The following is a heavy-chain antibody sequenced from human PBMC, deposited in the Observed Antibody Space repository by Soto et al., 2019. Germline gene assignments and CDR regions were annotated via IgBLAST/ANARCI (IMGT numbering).Heavy chain of an antibody. V-gene: IGHV3-64D*06. CDR2: ISSNGGST. Sequence: GGSLRLSCSASGFTFSSYAMHWVRQAPGKGLEYVSAISSNGGSTYYADSVKGRFTISRDNSKSTLYLQMSSLRAEDTAVYYCVNNLRPYYDFWSGYYDLDPWGQGTLVTVSS. D-gene: IGHD3-3*01. CDR1: GFTFSSYA. J-gene: IGHJ5*02. CDR3: VNNLRPYYDFWSGYYDLDP.